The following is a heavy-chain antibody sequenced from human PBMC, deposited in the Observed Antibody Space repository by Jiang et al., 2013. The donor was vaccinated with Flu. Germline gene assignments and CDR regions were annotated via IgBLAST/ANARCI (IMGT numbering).Heavy chain of an antibody. CDR3: AHSATFYYDSGRYFDL. J-gene: IGHJ2*01. V-gene: IGHV2-5*01. Sequence: PPGKALEWLALIYWNDDKRYSPSLKSRLTITKDISKNQVVLTMTNMDPVDTATYYCAHSATFYYDSGRYFDLWGRGTLVTVSS. D-gene: IGHD3-10*01. CDR2: IYWNDDK.